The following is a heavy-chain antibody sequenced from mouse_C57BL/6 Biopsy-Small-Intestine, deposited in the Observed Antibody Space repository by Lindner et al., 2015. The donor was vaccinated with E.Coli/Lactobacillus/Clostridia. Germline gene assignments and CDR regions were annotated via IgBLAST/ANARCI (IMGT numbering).Heavy chain of an antibody. J-gene: IGHJ3*01. CDR3: ARRQLNWFDY. CDR2: VNPNSGGT. CDR1: GYTFTDYN. D-gene: IGHD3-2*02. Sequence: QLQESGPELVKPGASVRLPCKASGYTFTDYNMDWVKQSHVKSLEWIGDVNPNSGGTIYNQKFKGKATLTVDESSSTAYMELRSLTSEDTAVYYCARRQLNWFDYWGQGDSGHCLC. V-gene: IGHV1-18*01.